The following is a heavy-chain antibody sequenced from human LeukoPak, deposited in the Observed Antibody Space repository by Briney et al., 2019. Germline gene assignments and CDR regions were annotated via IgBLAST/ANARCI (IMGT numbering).Heavy chain of an antibody. CDR1: GGSFSGYY. Sequence: SETLSLTCAVYGGSFSGYYWSWIRQPPGKGLEWIGEINHSGSTNYNPSLKSQVTISVDTSKNQFSLKLSSVTAADTAVYYCARTRRSFDPWGQGTLVTVSS. J-gene: IGHJ5*02. V-gene: IGHV4-34*01. CDR3: ARTRRSFDP. CDR2: INHSGST.